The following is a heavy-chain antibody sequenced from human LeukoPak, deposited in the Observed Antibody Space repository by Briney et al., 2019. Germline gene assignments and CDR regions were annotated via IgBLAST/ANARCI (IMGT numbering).Heavy chain of an antibody. J-gene: IGHJ4*02. Sequence: QSGGSLRLSCAASGFTVSSNYMSWVRQAPGKGLEWVSVIYSGGSTYYADSVKGRFTISRDNSKNTLYLQMNSLRAEDTAVYYCATSPAGITMLPEYYFDYWGQGTLVTVSS. CDR3: ATSPAGITMLPEYYFDY. CDR2: IYSGGST. CDR1: GFTVSSNY. V-gene: IGHV3-53*01. D-gene: IGHD3-10*02.